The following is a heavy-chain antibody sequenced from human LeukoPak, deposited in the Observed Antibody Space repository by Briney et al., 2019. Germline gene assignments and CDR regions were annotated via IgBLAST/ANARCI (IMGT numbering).Heavy chain of an antibody. CDR1: GYTFTSYG. CDR2: TSAYNGNT. D-gene: IGHD3-3*01. CDR3: ARDRGITIFGVVKTNYYYYYGMDV. V-gene: IGHV1-18*01. J-gene: IGHJ6*02. Sequence: ASVKVSCKASGYTFTSYGISWVRQAPGQGLEWMGWTSAYNGNTNYAQKLQGRVTMTTDTSTSTAYMELRSLRSDDTAVYYCARDRGITIFGVVKTNYYYYYGMDVWGQGTTVTVSS.